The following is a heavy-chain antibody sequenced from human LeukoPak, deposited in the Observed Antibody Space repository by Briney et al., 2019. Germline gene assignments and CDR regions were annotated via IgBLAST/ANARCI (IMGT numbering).Heavy chain of an antibody. CDR1: GFTFSSYA. CDR3: AKDEWYYYDSSGPAGDY. D-gene: IGHD3-22*01. J-gene: IGHJ4*02. CDR2: ISGSGGST. V-gene: IGHV3-23*01. Sequence: GSLRLSCAASGFTFSSYAMSWVRQAPGKGLEWVSAISGSGGSTYYADSVKGRFTISRDNSKNTLYLQMNSLRAEDTAVYYCAKDEWYYYDSSGPAGDYWGQGTLVTVSS.